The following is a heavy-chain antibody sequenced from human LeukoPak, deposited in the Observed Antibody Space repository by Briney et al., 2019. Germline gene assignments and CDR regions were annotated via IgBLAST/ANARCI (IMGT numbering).Heavy chain of an antibody. J-gene: IGHJ5*02. CDR1: GFTFSSYA. CDR3: ARDGGTYDFWSGYSERNWFDP. CDR2: ISYDGSNK. D-gene: IGHD3-3*01. Sequence: GGSLRLSCAASGFTFSSYAMHWVRQAPGEGLEWVALISYDGSNKYYADSVKGRFTISRDNSKNTLYLQMNSLRAEDTAVYYCARDGGTYDFWSGYSERNWFDPWGQGTLVTVSS. V-gene: IGHV3-30-3*01.